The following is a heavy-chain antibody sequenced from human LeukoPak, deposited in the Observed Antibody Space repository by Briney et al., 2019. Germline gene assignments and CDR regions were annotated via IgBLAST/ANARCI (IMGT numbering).Heavy chain of an antibody. V-gene: IGHV3-48*03. J-gene: IGHJ4*02. CDR1: GFTFSNYE. D-gene: IGHD3-10*01. CDR2: ISSGGNTV. Sequence: GGSLRLSCAASGFTFSNYEMSWVRQAPGKGLEWVSYISSGGNTVHYADSVKGRFTISRDNAKNSLYLQMNSLRAEDTAVYYCARGEKGVYYGSGSQTIFDYWGQGTLVTVSS. CDR3: ARGEKGVYYGSGSQTIFDY.